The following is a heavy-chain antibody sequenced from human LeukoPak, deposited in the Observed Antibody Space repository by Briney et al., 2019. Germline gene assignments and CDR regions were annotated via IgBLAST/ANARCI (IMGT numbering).Heavy chain of an antibody. CDR1: GYTFTSYG. D-gene: IGHD1-7*01. J-gene: IGHJ5*02. CDR2: ISAYNGNT. V-gene: IGHV1-18*01. CDR3: ARDTTGTTFPDWFDP. Sequence: ASVKVSCKASGYTFTSYGINWVRQAPGQGLEWMGWISAYNGNTNYAQKFQGRVTMTTDTSTSTAYMKLRSLRSDDTAVYYCARDTTGTTFPDWFDPWGQGTLVTVSS.